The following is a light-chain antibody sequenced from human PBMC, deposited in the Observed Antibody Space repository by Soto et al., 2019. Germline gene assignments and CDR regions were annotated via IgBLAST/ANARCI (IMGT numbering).Light chain of an antibody. V-gene: IGLV2-23*02. CDR2: EAS. CDR1: SNDVGSYKF. J-gene: IGLJ2*01. Sequence: QSVLTQPASVSGSPGQSITISCTGSSNDVGSYKFVSWYQQYPGKTPKLIIYEASKRPAGVSSRFTGSKSGNTASLRISGLQAMDEADYYCCSYAGDSAFLFGGGTKLTV. CDR3: CSYAGDSAFL.